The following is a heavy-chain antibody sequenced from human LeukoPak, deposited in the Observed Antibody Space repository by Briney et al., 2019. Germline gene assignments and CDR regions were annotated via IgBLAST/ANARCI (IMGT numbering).Heavy chain of an antibody. D-gene: IGHD1-26*01. CDR3: AKDRDGRSWFDP. CDR1: GFTVSSNY. Sequence: QPGGSLRLSCAASGFTVSSNYMSWVRQAPGKGLEWVANIKPDGSEKYYVDSVKGRFTISKDNAKNSLYLQLNSQRAEDTAVYYCAKDRDGRSWFDPWGQGTLVTVSS. V-gene: IGHV3-7*03. J-gene: IGHJ5*02. CDR2: IKPDGSEK.